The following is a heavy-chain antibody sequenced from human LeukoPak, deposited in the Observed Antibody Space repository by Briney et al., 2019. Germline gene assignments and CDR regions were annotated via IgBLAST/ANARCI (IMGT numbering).Heavy chain of an antibody. J-gene: IGHJ4*02. Sequence: GGSLRLSCAASGFTFSSYATHWVRQAPGKGLEYVSAISSNGGSTYYANSVKGRFTISRDNSKNTLYLQMGSLRAEDMAVYYCARGTRGFDYWGQGTLVTVSS. CDR2: ISSNGGST. CDR3: ARGTRGFDY. CDR1: GFTFSSYA. V-gene: IGHV3-64*01. D-gene: IGHD3-10*01.